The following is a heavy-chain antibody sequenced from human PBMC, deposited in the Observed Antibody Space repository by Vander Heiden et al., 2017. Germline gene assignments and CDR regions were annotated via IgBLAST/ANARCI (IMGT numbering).Heavy chain of an antibody. D-gene: IGHD5-18*01. CDR3: ARGPRYSYGRNDAFDF. J-gene: IGHJ3*01. CDR2: ISSSSSYI. V-gene: IGHV3-21*01. CDR1: GFTFRSYS. Sequence: EVQLVESGGGLVKPGGSLRLSCAASGFTFRSYSMNWVRTAPGKGLEWVSSISSSSSYIYYADSVKGRFTFSRDNAKNSLYLQMNSLRAEDTAVYYCARGPRYSYGRNDAFDFWGQGTMVTVSS.